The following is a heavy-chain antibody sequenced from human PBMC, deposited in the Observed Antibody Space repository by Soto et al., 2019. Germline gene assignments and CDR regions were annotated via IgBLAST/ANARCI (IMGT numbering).Heavy chain of an antibody. Sequence: QVQLMQSGAEVKKPGASVKVSCKASGDTFTDYYIHWVRQAPGQGLEWMGTVNPSGGHTTYAQHFLGRVTMTRNTSTSTLYMELTSLTSDDPAIYYCARGGHVVVVTAALDYWGQGTLVTFS. CDR1: GDTFTDYY. CDR3: ARGGHVVVVTAALDY. J-gene: IGHJ4*02. D-gene: IGHD2-21*02. V-gene: IGHV1-46*01. CDR2: VNPSGGHT.